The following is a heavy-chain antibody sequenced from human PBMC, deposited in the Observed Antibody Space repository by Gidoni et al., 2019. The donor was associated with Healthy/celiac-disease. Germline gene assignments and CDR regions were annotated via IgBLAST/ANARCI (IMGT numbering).Heavy chain of an antibody. CDR1: GFTFGDYA. D-gene: IGHD1-26*01. Sequence: ASGFTFGDYAMSWFRQAPGKGLEWVGFIRSKAYGGTTEYAASVKGRFTISRDDSKSIAYLQMNSLKTEDTAVYYCTRAAYSGSSYYFDYWGQGTLVTVSS. CDR2: IRSKAYGGTT. CDR3: TRAAYSGSSYYFDY. V-gene: IGHV3-49*03. J-gene: IGHJ4*02.